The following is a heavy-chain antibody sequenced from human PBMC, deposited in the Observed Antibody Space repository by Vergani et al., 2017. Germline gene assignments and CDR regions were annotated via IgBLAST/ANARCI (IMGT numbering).Heavy chain of an antibody. CDR1: GGSISSGGYC. J-gene: IGHJ5*02. CDR2: IYYSGST. Sequence: QVQLQESGPGLVKPSQTLSLTCTVSGGSISSGGYCWSWIRQHPGKGLEWIGYIYYSGSTYYNPSLKSRVTISVDTSKNQFSLKLSSVTAADTAVYYCARGFSVVVVAATHNWFDPWGQGTLVTVSS. CDR3: ARGFSVVVVAATHNWFDP. V-gene: IGHV4-31*03. D-gene: IGHD2-15*01.